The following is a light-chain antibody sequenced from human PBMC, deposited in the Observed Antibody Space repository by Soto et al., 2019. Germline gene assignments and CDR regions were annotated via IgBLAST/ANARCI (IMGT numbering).Light chain of an antibody. Sequence: DIQLTQSPCTLSASVGDGVSITCRASQTIISWLAWYQQKSGKAPKLLIYAASSLESGVPSRFSGSGSGTEFTLTISSLQPDDFATYYCQQYHVYPWTFGQGTKVEIK. V-gene: IGKV1-5*01. CDR1: QTIISW. CDR3: QQYHVYPWT. J-gene: IGKJ1*01. CDR2: AAS.